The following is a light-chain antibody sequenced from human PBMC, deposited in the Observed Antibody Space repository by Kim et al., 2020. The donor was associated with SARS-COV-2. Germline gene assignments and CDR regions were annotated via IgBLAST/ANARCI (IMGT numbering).Light chain of an antibody. CDR1: HSVDTS. Sequence: SVAPGESASLSCRSSHSVDTSLAWSQQKPGQAPRLLIVAASTRATGILGRFSGSGSGTEFTLTISSLQSEDFAVYYCQQYKSWPTFGQGTRLEIK. CDR3: QQYKSWPT. V-gene: IGKV3-15*01. J-gene: IGKJ5*01. CDR2: AAS.